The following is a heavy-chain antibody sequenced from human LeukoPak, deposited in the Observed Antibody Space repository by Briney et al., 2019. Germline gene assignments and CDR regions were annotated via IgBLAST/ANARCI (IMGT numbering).Heavy chain of an antibody. D-gene: IGHD4-23*01. V-gene: IGHV4-59*12. J-gene: IGHJ5*02. CDR2: IYHSGST. CDR1: GGSISSYF. CDR3: ARDYGGNSQLDP. Sequence: PSETLSLTCTVSGGSISSYFWSWIRQPPGKGLEWIGYIYHSGSTYYNPSLKSRVTISVDRSKNQFSLKLSSVTAADTAVYYCARDYGGNSQLDPWGQGTLVTVSS.